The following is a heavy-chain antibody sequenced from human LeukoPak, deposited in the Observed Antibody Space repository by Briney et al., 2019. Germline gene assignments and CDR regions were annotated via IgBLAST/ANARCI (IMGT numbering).Heavy chain of an antibody. CDR3: ARDGSPLRFYEMDV. CDR1: GFTFSSYA. V-gene: IGHV3-48*04. Sequence: PGGSLRLSCAASGFTFSSYAMSWVRQAPGKGLEWISYISNTGRTTYYADSVKGRFTISRDDAKNSLFLEMNSLRAEDTAVYYCARDGSPLRFYEMDVWGKGTTVIVSS. J-gene: IGHJ6*04. CDR2: ISNTGRTT. D-gene: IGHD2-2*03.